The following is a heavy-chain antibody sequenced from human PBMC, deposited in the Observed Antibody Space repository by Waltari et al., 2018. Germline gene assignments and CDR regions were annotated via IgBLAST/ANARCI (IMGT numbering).Heavy chain of an antibody. V-gene: IGHV3-30*18. D-gene: IGHD4-17*01. Sequence: QVQLVESGGGVVQPGRSLRLSCAASGFPFSSYGMHWVRQAPGKGLEWVAVIWYDGSNKYYADSVKGRFTISRDNSKNTLYLQMNSLRAEDTAMYYCAKDLDYGDYALLFDYWGQGTLVTVSS. CDR1: GFPFSSYG. CDR2: IWYDGSNK. CDR3: AKDLDYGDYALLFDY. J-gene: IGHJ4*02.